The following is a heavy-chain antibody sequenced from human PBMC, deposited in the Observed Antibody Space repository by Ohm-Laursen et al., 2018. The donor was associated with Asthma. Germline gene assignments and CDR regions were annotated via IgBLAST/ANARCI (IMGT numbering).Heavy chain of an antibody. V-gene: IGHV4-30-4*02. CDR3: CRSVYFRGRGSGYLDL. J-gene: IGHJ2*01. CDR1: GGSINTDYY. Sequence: SDTLSLTCTVSGGSINTDYYWTWIRQSPGKGLEWIGFIYHSGSTYFNPSLQSRASISRDTSRNQFSLHLTSVTAADTAVYFCCRSVYFRGRGSGYLDLWGRGTLVTVSS. D-gene: IGHD1-26*01. CDR2: IYHSGST.